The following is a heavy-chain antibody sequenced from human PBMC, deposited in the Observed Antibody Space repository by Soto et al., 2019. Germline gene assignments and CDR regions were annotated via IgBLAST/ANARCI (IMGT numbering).Heavy chain of an antibody. CDR2: IYYSGTT. CDR3: AAEVGFGTLFDY. D-gene: IGHD3-3*01. CDR1: GVSISTAYYY. Sequence: SETPSLTCTVTGVSISTAYYYWSWIRHHPGKGLEWIGYIYYSGTTYYYPSLESRLTISLDTSKNEFYLRLSSVTDADTAVYYCAAEVGFGTLFDYWGQGTLVTVSS. J-gene: IGHJ4*02. V-gene: IGHV4-31*03.